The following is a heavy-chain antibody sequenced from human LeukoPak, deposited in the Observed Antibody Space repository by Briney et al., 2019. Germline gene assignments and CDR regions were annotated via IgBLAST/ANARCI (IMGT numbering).Heavy chain of an antibody. V-gene: IGHV4-38-2*02. CDR2: INHSGST. J-gene: IGHJ5*02. CDR3: ARYSSGWYSGWFDP. CDR1: GYSISSGHY. D-gene: IGHD6-19*01. Sequence: SETLSLTCTVSGYSISSGHYWGWIRHPPGKGLEWIGEINHSGSTNYNPSLKSRVTISVDTSKNQFSLKLSSVTAADTAVYYCARYSSGWYSGWFDPWGQGTLVTVSS.